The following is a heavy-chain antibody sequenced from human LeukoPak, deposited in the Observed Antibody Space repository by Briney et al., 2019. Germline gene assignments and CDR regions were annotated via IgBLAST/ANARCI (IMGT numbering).Heavy chain of an antibody. CDR3: ARVRDIGYCSSTSCYPNYYMDV. D-gene: IGHD2-2*01. V-gene: IGHV4-59*01. CDR2: IYYSGST. Sequence: SSETLSLTCTVSGGSISSYYWSWIRQPPGKGLEWIGYIYYSGSTNYNPSLKSRVTISVDTSKNQFSLKLSSVTAADTAVYYCARVRDIGYCSSTSCYPNYYMDVWGKGSTVSVSS. CDR1: GGSISSYY. J-gene: IGHJ6*03.